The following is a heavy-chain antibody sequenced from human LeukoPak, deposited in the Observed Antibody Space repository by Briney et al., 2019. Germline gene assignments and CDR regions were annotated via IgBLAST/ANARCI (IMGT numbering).Heavy chain of an antibody. CDR3: ARNYCSGGSCYSGAYYFDY. Sequence: SETLSPTCTVSGGSISSYYWSWIRQPPGKGLEWIGYIYYSGSTNYNPSLKSRVTISVDTSRNQFSLKLSSVTAADTAVYYCARNYCSGGSCYSGAYYFDYWGQGTLVTVSS. CDR2: IYYSGST. D-gene: IGHD2-15*01. V-gene: IGHV4-59*01. J-gene: IGHJ4*02. CDR1: GGSISSYY.